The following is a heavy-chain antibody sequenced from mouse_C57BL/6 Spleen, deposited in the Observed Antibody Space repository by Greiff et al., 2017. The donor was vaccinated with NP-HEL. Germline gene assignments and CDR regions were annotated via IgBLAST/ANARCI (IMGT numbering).Heavy chain of an antibody. Sequence: VQLQQSGPELVKPGASVKISCKASGYTFTDYYMNWVKQSHGKSLEWIGDINPNNGGTSYNQKFKGKATLTVDKSSSTAYMELRSLTSEDSAVYYWARVPYYYGSSYGYFDYWGQGTTLTVSS. CDR2: INPNNGGT. CDR1: GYTFTDYY. V-gene: IGHV1-26*01. J-gene: IGHJ2*01. D-gene: IGHD1-1*01. CDR3: ARVPYYYGSSYGYFDY.